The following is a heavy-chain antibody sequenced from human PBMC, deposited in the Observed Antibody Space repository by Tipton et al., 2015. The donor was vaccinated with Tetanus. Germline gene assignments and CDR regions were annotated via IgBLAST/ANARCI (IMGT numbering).Heavy chain of an antibody. CDR2: GVSSGRT. V-gene: IGHV4-39*07. CDR1: GGSIDSSNYY. CDR3: ARGHLRGIVVAVFDY. D-gene: IGHD2-15*01. Sequence: GLVKPSETLSLTCSVSGGSIDSSNYYWAWVRQPPGKGLEWLGSGVSSGRTYYKPSLKSRVTMSVDRSMNQFSLNLNSVTAADTAVYYCARGHLRGIVVAVFDYWGQGTLVSVSS. J-gene: IGHJ4*02.